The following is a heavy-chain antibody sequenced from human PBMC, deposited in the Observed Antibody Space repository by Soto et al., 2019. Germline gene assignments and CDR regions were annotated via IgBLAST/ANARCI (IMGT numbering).Heavy chain of an antibody. J-gene: IGHJ4*02. CDR3: ARFRWSAFDY. CDR2: ISGTSPST. V-gene: IGHV3-23*01. Sequence: PGGSLRLSCAASGFTFIAYAMSWVLQAPGKGLEWVSAISGTSPSTYYADSVQGRFTISRDSSRKTLFLQMNTLRAEDTAVYYWARFRWSAFDYWARGTLVTVSS. CDR1: GFTFIAYA. D-gene: IGHD6-13*01.